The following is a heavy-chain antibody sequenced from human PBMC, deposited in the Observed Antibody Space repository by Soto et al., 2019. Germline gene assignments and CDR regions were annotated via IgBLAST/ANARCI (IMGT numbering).Heavy chain of an antibody. CDR2: IIPIFGTA. D-gene: IGHD3-22*01. J-gene: IGHJ3*02. CDR3: ATSLTYYYDSSGYYHLDAFDI. CDR1: GGTFSSYA. V-gene: IGHV1-69*12. Sequence: QVQLVQSGAEVKKPGSSVKVSCKASGGTFSSYAISWVRQAPGQGLEWMGGIIPIFGTANYAQKFQGRVTITADASTSTAYIELSSLSSEDTAVYYCATSLTYYYDSSGYYHLDAFDIWGQGTMVTVSS.